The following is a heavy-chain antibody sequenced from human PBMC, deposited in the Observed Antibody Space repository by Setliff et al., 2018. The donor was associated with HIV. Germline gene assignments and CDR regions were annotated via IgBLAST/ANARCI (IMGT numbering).Heavy chain of an antibody. CDR3: ARSLPYDSIPLDP. CDR1: GYTFTSYD. J-gene: IGHJ5*02. Sequence: ASVKVSCKASGYTFTSYDINWVRQATGQGLEWMGWMNPNSGNTGYAERFQGRVTISADTSTDTAYMELSSLRSEDTAVYYCARSLPYDSIPLDPWGQGTLVTVSS. V-gene: IGHV1-8*02. CDR2: MNPNSGNT. D-gene: IGHD3-22*01.